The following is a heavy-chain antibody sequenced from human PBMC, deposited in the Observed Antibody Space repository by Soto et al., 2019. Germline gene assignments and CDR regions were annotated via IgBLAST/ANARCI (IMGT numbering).Heavy chain of an antibody. J-gene: IGHJ3*02. V-gene: IGHV1-18*01. D-gene: IGHD3-22*01. CDR3: AREINVWSINMTDDAFDI. CDR2: ISAYNGNT. Sequence: QVQLVQSGAEVKKPGASVKVSCKASGYTFTSYGISWVRQAPGQGLEWMGWISAYNGNTNYAQKLQGRVTMTTDTSTSTAYMELRSLRSDDTAVYYCAREINVWSINMTDDAFDIWGQGTMVTVSS. CDR1: GYTFTSYG.